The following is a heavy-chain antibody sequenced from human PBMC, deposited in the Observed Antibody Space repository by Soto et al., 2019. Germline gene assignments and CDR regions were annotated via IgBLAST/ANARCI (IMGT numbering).Heavy chain of an antibody. D-gene: IGHD3-16*01. CDR1: GYTFTSYA. J-gene: IGHJ4*02. V-gene: IGHV1-3*01. CDR2: INAGNGNT. Sequence: QVQLVQSGAEVKKPGASVKVSCKASGYTFTSYAMHWVRQAPGQRLEWMGWINAGNGNTKYSQKFQGRVTITRDTSASTAYMELISLRSEDTAVYYCANALGLYYFDYWGQGTLVTVSS. CDR3: ANALGLYYFDY.